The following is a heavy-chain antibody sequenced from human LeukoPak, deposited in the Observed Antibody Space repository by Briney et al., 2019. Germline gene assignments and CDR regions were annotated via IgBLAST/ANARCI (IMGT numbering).Heavy chain of an antibody. Sequence: PSQRLSLTCALSGGSLSTHFRSCIRQPAGKGLEWIGTIYTSGNTNYNPSLKSRVTMSLDTSKNQFSLNLTSMTAADMAMYYCARDLHGYSYGSSYYYMDVWGKGTTVTVSS. J-gene: IGHJ6*03. CDR3: ARDLHGYSYGSSYYYMDV. V-gene: IGHV4-4*07. D-gene: IGHD5-18*01. CDR1: GGSLSTHF. CDR2: IYTSGNT.